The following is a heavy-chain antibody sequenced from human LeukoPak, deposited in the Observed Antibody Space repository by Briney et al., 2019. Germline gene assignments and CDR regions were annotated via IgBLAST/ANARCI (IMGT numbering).Heavy chain of an antibody. D-gene: IGHD6-19*01. V-gene: IGHV1-24*01. CDR1: GYTLTELS. CDR2: FDPEDGET. Sequence: WASVKVSCKVSGYTLTELSMHWVRQAPGKGLEWMGGFDPEDGETIYAQKFQGRVTMTEDTSTDTAYMELSSLRSEDTAVYYCATPYSSGWYVRGWFDPWGQGTLVTVSS. CDR3: ATPYSSGWYVRGWFDP. J-gene: IGHJ5*02.